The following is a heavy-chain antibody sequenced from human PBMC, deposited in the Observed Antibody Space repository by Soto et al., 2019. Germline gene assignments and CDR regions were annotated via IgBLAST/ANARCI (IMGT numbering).Heavy chain of an antibody. Sequence: SETLSLTCTVSGGSISSYYWSWIRQPPGKGLEWIGYIYYTGSTNYNPSLKSRVSMSVDTSKNRVPLNLTSLTAADTAIYYCARANWYSEYWGQGTLVTVSS. J-gene: IGHJ4*02. CDR3: ARANWYSEY. CDR1: GGSISSYY. CDR2: IYYTGST. D-gene: IGHD7-27*01. V-gene: IGHV4-59*13.